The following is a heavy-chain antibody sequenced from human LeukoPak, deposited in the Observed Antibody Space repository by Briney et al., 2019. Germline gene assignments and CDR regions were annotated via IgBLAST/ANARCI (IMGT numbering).Heavy chain of an antibody. J-gene: IGHJ3*02. CDR3: ARHIVGATLNDAFDI. CDR1: GYTFTHDW. CDR2: IYPRDSTT. Sequence: PGESLKISCKSSGYTFTHDWIGWVRQMPGKGLEWMGIIYPRDSTTRYSPAFEGQVTISVDKSITTAYLQWSSLKASDTAMYYCARHIVGATLNDAFDIWGQGTMVTVSS. D-gene: IGHD1-26*01. V-gene: IGHV5-51*01.